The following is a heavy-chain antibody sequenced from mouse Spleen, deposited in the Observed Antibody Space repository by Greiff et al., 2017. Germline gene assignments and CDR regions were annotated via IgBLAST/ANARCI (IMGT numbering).Heavy chain of an antibody. D-gene: IGHD1-1*01. V-gene: IGHV2-2*01. CDR3: ARNSGYYGSQAFAY. CDR2: IWSGGST. CDR1: GFSLTSYG. J-gene: IGHJ3*01. Sequence: VKLMESGPGLVQPSQSLSITCTVSGFSLTSYGVHWVRQSPGKGLEWLGVIWSGGSTDYNAAFISRLSISKDNSKSQVFLKMNSLQADDTAIYYCARNSGYYGSQAFAYWGQGTLVTVSA.